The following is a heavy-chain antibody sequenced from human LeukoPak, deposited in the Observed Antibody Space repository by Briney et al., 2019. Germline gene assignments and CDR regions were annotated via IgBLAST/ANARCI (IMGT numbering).Heavy chain of an antibody. CDR1: GFTFSSYG. D-gene: IGHD1-1*01. V-gene: IGHV3-30*18. CDR2: ISYDGNSQ. Sequence: GGSLRLSCAASGFTFSSYGMHWVRQAPGRGLEWVAAISYDGNSQHYGAPVKGRFTISRDNSKNTVYLQINTLRTDDAAIYYCAKPYPTLTTSAVLDNWGQGTLVTVSS. J-gene: IGHJ4*02. CDR3: AKPYPTLTTSAVLDN.